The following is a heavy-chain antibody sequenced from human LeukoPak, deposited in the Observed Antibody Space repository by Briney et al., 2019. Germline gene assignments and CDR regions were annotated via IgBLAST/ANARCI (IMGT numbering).Heavy chain of an antibody. CDR2: ILSSGST. J-gene: IGHJ5*02. D-gene: IGHD3-3*02. Sequence: SETLSLTCTVSGGSISNYYWDWIRQSPGKGLEWIGYILSSGSTHHNPSLTSRISLSVDTSKNQFSLKLSSVTAADTAVYYCARRVISEFSIDKGNWLDPWGQGTLVTVSS. CDR1: GGSISNYY. CDR3: ARRVISEFSIDKGNWLDP. V-gene: IGHV4-4*09.